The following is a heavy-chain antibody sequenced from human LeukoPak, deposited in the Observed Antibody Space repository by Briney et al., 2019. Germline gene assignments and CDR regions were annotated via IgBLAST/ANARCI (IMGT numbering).Heavy chain of an antibody. CDR1: GFTFSSYS. CDR3: AKSLGRYYYYGMDV. J-gene: IGHJ6*02. CDR2: ISGSGGST. V-gene: IGHV3-23*01. D-gene: IGHD3-16*01. Sequence: GGSLRLSCAASGFTFSSYSMNWVRQAPGKGLEWVSGISGSGGSTYYADSVKGRFTISRDNSKNTLYLQMNSLRAEDTAVYYCAKSLGRYYYYGMDVWGQGTTVTVSS.